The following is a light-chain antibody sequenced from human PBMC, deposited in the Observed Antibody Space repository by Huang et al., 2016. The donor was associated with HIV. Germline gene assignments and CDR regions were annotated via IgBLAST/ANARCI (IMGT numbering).Light chain of an antibody. CDR3: QQCNNWPS. J-gene: IGKJ1*01. V-gene: IGKV3-15*01. Sequence: EIVMTQSPATLSVSPGERATLSCRANQNVSSNLAWYQQKPGQAPMLLIYGASTRATGIQARFSGSGSGTEFTLTISSLQSEDFAVYYCQQCNNWPSFGQGTKVVIK. CDR2: GAS. CDR1: QNVSSN.